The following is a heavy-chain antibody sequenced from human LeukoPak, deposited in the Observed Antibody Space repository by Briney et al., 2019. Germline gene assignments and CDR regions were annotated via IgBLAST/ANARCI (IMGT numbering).Heavy chain of an antibody. Sequence: GGSLRLSCAASGFTFSNAWMSWVRQAPGKGLEWVGRIKSKTDGGTTDYAAPVKGRFTISRDDSKNTLYLQMNSLKTEDTAVYYCARVGYDFWSGYLHYMDVWGKGTTVTVSS. D-gene: IGHD3-3*01. CDR3: ARVGYDFWSGYLHYMDV. CDR1: GFTFSNAW. J-gene: IGHJ6*03. CDR2: IKSKTDGGTT. V-gene: IGHV3-15*01.